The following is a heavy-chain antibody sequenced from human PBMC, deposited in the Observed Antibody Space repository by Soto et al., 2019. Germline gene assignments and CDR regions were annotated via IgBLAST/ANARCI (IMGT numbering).Heavy chain of an antibody. V-gene: IGHV4-30-2*01. CDR2: IYYSGTT. J-gene: IGHJ6*02. CDR3: ARGHYYYGMDV. CDR1: NGTVISGTYS. Sequence: TRALTCTVSNGTVISGTYSWSWVRQPPGKGLEWIGYIYYSGTTYYTPSLKSRLTMSMDRANDHFSLNLTSVTAADTAVYFCARGHYYYGMDVWGQGTTVTVSS.